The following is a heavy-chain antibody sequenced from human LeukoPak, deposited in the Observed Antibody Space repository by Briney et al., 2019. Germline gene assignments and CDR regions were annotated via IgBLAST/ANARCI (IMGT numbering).Heavy chain of an antibody. J-gene: IGHJ5*01. CDR2: IRYDGSNK. D-gene: IGHD3-9*01. CDR1: GFIFSSYG. CDR3: SSHGTLTEGWFES. Sequence: PGRSLRLSCAASGFIFSSYGMHWVRQAPGKGLEWVAFIRYDGSNKYYTDSVQGRFTISRDNSKNTVYLQMNSLRAEDTAVYYCSSHGTLTEGWFESWGQGTLVTVSS. V-gene: IGHV3-30*02.